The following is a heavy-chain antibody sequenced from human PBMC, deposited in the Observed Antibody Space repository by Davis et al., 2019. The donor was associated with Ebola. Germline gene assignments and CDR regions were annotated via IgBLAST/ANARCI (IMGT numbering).Heavy chain of an antibody. D-gene: IGHD3-3*01. CDR3: ARKIRITIFGAFDY. CDR1: GFTFSSYG. V-gene: IGHV3-30*19. Sequence: GGSLRLSCAASGFTFSSYGMHWVRQAPGKGLEWVAVIWYDGSNKYYADSVKGRFTISRDNSKNTLYLQMNSLRAEDTAVYYCARKIRITIFGAFDYWGQGTLVTVSS. CDR2: IWYDGSNK. J-gene: IGHJ4*02.